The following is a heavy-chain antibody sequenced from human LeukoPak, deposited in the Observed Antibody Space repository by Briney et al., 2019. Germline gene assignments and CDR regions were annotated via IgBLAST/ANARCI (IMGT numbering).Heavy chain of an antibody. CDR1: GFTFSSYA. V-gene: IGHV3-66*01. CDR2: IYSGGST. D-gene: IGHD3-10*01. Sequence: GGSLRLSCAASGFTFSSYAMSWVRQAPGKGLEWVSVIYSGGSTYYADSVKGRFTISRDNSKNTLYLQMNSLRAEDTAVYYCARGTYGSGSSKVPLDYWGQGTLVTVSS. J-gene: IGHJ4*02. CDR3: ARGTYGSGSSKVPLDY.